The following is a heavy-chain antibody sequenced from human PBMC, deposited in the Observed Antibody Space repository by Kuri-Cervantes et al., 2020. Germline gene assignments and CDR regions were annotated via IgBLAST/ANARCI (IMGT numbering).Heavy chain of an antibody. CDR3: AREGSGWGIDY. J-gene: IGHJ4*02. V-gene: IGHV3-11*04. Sequence: GESLKISCAASGFPFSDYYMSWIRQAPGKGLEWVSYSSSSSSTIYYADSVKGRFTISRDNSKNTMYLQMNSLRAEDTAVYYGAREGSGWGIDYWGQGTLVTVSS. CDR1: GFPFSDYY. CDR2: SSSSSSTI. D-gene: IGHD3-10*01.